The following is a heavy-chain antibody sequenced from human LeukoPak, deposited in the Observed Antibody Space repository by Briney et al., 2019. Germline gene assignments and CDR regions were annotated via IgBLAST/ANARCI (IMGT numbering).Heavy chain of an antibody. CDR2: ISETTSST. CDR3: AKYTWGSESFSLFLDS. V-gene: IGHV3-23*01. CDR1: GFTFSTYV. J-gene: IGHJ4*02. Sequence: GGSLRLSCAASGFTFSTYVMAWVRQAPGKGLEWVASISETTSSTSYADSVKGRFTISRDNSKNTLYLQMSSLRAADAAVYYCAKYTWGSESFSLFLDSWGQGTLVTVSS. D-gene: IGHD3-10*01.